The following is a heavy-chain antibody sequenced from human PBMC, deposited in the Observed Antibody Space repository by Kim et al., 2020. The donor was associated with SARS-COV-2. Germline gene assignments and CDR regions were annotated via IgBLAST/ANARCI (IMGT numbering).Heavy chain of an antibody. CDR2: INTYNGNT. D-gene: IGHD2-15*01. Sequence: ASVKVSCKASGYTFTSYGFSWVRQAPGQGLEWMGWINTYNGNTNYAQKLQGRVTMTTDTSTNTVYMAPRSLRSDDTAVYYCARVRGGKGFSYWGQGALVTVSS. CDR3: ARVRGGKGFSY. CDR1: GYTFTSYG. V-gene: IGHV1-18*01. J-gene: IGHJ4*02.